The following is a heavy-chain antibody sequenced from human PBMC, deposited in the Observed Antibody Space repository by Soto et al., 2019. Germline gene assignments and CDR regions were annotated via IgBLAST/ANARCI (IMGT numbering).Heavy chain of an antibody. Sequence: GGSLRLSCAASGFTFSSYDMHWVRQATGKGLEWVSAIGTAGDTYYPGSVKGRFTISRENAKNSLYLQMNSLRAEDTAVYYCARAGNYPIRNFDYWGQGTLVTVSS. V-gene: IGHV3-13*01. CDR3: ARAGNYPIRNFDY. CDR1: GFTFSSYD. D-gene: IGHD1-7*01. CDR2: IGTAGDT. J-gene: IGHJ4*02.